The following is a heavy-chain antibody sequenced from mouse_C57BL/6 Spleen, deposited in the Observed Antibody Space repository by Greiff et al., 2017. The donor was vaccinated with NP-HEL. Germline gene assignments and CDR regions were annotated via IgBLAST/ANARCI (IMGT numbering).Heavy chain of an antibody. CDR3: AREGGFAY. V-gene: IGHV3-6*01. J-gene: IGHJ3*01. CDR2: ISYDGSN. CDR1: GYSITSGYY. Sequence: EVKLEESGPGLVKPSQSLSLTCSVTGYSITSGYYWNWIRQFPGNKLEWMGYISYDGSNNYNPSLKNRISITRDTSKNQFFLKLNSVTTEDTATYYCAREGGFAYWGQRTLVTVSA.